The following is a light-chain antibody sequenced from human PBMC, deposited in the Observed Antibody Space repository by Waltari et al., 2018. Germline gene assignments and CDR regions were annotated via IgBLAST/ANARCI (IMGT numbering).Light chain of an antibody. CDR1: QSINSN. V-gene: IGKV3-15*01. J-gene: IGKJ1*01. Sequence: IVMTQSPATMSVSPGEGATLSCRASQSINSNVAWFLQKPGQSPRLLIYEASTRATGVPARFSGIGSGTDFTLTISSLQSEDSATYYCQQYNNGPPETFGQGTKVEIK. CDR2: EAS. CDR3: QQYNNGPPET.